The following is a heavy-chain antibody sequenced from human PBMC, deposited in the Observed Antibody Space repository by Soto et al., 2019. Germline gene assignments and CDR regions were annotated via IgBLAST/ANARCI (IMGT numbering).Heavy chain of an antibody. D-gene: IGHD6-25*01. CDR3: ARDRRLAAHWYFDL. V-gene: IGHV1-69*08. CDR2: IIPILGIA. J-gene: IGHJ2*01. Sequence: QVQLVQSGAEVKKPGSSVKVSCKASGGTFSSYTISWVRQAPGQGLEWMGRIIPILGIANYAQKFQGRVTITADKSTSTAYMELSSLRSEETAVYYCARDRRLAAHWYFDLWGRGTLVTVSS. CDR1: GGTFSSYT.